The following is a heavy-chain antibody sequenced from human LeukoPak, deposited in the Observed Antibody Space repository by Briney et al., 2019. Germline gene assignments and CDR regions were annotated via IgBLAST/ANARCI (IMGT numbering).Heavy chain of an antibody. Sequence: GASVKVSCKASGYTFTSYAMNWVRQAPGQGLEWMGWINTNTGNPTYAQGFTGRFVFSLDTSVSTAYLQISSLKAEDTAVYYCARVTSDYDPIHYFDYWGQGTLVTVSS. J-gene: IGHJ4*02. V-gene: IGHV7-4-1*02. CDR2: INTNTGNP. D-gene: IGHD5-12*01. CDR3: ARVTSDYDPIHYFDY. CDR1: GYTFTSYA.